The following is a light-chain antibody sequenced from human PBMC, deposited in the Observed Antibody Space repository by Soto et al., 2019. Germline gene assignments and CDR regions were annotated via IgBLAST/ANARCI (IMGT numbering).Light chain of an antibody. CDR3: QQRSNWPPIT. V-gene: IGKV3-11*01. CDR1: QSFSGY. J-gene: IGKJ5*01. Sequence: EIVLTQSPATLSLSPGERATLSCRASQSFSGYLSWYQQKPVQAPRLLINDASNRATGILARFSGSGSGTDFTLTISSLEPEDFAVYYCQQRSNWPPITFGQGTRLEIK. CDR2: DAS.